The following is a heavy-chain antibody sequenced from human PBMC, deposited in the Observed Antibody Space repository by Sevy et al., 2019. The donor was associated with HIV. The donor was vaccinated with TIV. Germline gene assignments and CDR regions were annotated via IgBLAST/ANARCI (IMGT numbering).Heavy chain of an antibody. D-gene: IGHD6-13*01. V-gene: IGHV3-21*01. CDR1: GFTFRSYN. CDR3: TRDHYGSSWFASRVMDV. CDR2: ISSSSSYI. J-gene: IGHJ6*02. Sequence: GGSLRLSCAASGFTFRSYNMNWVRQAPGKGLEWVSSISSSSSYIYYADSVRGRFTISRDNAKSSLYLQMNSLRAEDTALCYCTRDHYGSSWFASRVMDVWGQGTTVTVSS.